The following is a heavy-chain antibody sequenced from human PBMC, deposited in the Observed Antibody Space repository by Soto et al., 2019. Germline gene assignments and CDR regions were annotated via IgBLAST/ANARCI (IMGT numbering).Heavy chain of an antibody. CDR2: ISYDGSNK. V-gene: IGHV3-30*18. Sequence: QVQLVESGGGVVQPGRSLRLSCAASGFTFSSYGMHWVRQAPGKGLEWVAVISYDGSNKYYADSVKGRFTISRDNSKNTLYLQMNSLRAEDTAVYYCAKDIVVVPAAMDPNFDYCGQGTLVTVSS. CDR1: GFTFSSYG. D-gene: IGHD2-2*01. CDR3: AKDIVVVPAAMDPNFDY. J-gene: IGHJ4*02.